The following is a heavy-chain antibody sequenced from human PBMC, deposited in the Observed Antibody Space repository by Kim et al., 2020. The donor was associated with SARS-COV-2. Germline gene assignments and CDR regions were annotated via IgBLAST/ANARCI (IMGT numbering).Heavy chain of an antibody. V-gene: IGHV4-34*01. D-gene: IGHD3-9*01. Sequence: SETLSLTCAVYGGSFSGYYWSWIRQPPGKGLEWIGEINHSGSTNYNPSLKSRVTLSVDTSKNQFSLKLSSVTAADTAVYYCARGYDILTGLDYWGQGTLVTVSS. CDR1: GGSFSGYY. CDR2: INHSGST. CDR3: ARGYDILTGLDY. J-gene: IGHJ4*02.